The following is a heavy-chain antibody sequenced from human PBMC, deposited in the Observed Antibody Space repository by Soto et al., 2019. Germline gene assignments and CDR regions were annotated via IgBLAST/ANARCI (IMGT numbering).Heavy chain of an antibody. J-gene: IGHJ4*02. CDR1: GFTFSNYA. Sequence: GVLRLSCAASGFTFSNYAMSWVRQAPGKGLEWVSGVGGSGDSTYYADSVKGRFTISRDNSKDTLYLQMNSLRAEDTAVYYCAKSPLGYCSGGSCYPPHYFDYWGQGTLVTVSS. CDR2: VGGSGDST. V-gene: IGHV3-23*01. CDR3: AKSPLGYCSGGSCYPPHYFDY. D-gene: IGHD2-15*01.